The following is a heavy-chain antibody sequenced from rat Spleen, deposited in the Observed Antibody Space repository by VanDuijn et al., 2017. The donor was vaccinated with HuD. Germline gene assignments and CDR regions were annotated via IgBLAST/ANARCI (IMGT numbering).Heavy chain of an antibody. D-gene: IGHD1-1*01. Sequence: EVQLVESGGGLVQPGRSLKLSCVASGFTFNNYWMTWIRQAPGKGLEWVASITNTGGSTYYPDSVKGRFTISRDNAKSTLYLQMNSLRSEDTATYYCTSTNYYSAYWYFDFWGPGTMVTVSS. CDR3: TSTNYYSAYWYFDF. CDR1: GFTFNNYW. J-gene: IGHJ1*01. CDR2: ITNTGGST. V-gene: IGHV5-31*01.